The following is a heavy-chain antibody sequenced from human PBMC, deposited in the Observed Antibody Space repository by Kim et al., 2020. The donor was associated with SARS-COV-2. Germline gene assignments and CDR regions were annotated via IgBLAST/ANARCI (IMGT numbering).Heavy chain of an antibody. D-gene: IGHD3-10*01. V-gene: IGHV4-61*01. J-gene: IGHJ4*02. CDR2: IYYSGST. CDR1: GGSVSSGSYY. CDR3: AGRSGSYYPVDY. Sequence: SETLSLTCTVSGGSVSSGSYYWSWIRQPPGKGLEWIGYIYYSGSTNYNPSLKSRVTISVDTSKNQFSLKLSSVTAADTAVYYCAGRSGSYYPVDYWGQGTLVTVSS.